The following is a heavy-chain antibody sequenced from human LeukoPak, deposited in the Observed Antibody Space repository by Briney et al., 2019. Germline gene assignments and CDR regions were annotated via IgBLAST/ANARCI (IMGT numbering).Heavy chain of an antibody. J-gene: IGHJ6*03. CDR3: ARGAGSSWYDYYYYMDV. CDR1: GLIVSNNY. D-gene: IGHD6-13*01. Sequence: GGSLRLSCAASGLIVSNNYMSWVRQAPGKGLEWVSVLYTGVATHYAGSVKGRFTISRDNAKNSLYLQMNSLRAEDTALYHCARGAGSSWYDYYYYMDVWGKGTTVTVSS. CDR2: LYTGVAT. V-gene: IGHV3-53*01.